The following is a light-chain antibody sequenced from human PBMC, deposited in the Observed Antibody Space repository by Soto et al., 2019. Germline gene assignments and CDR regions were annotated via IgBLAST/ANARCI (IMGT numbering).Light chain of an antibody. Sequence: EIVMPQSPATLSVSPGESSTLSCRARQSVRSNLAWYQQKPGQSPRLLIYGASTRATGIPARFSGSGSGTQFTLTIRRLQSEDFAVYYCRQYNNWPPAWTVGQGNKVDIK. V-gene: IGKV3-15*01. CDR2: GAS. J-gene: IGKJ1*01. CDR1: QSVRSN. CDR3: RQYNNWPPAWT.